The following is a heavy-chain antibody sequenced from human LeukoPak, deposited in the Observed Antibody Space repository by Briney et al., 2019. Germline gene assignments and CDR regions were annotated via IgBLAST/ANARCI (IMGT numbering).Heavy chain of an antibody. J-gene: IGHJ5*02. CDR3: ARAGPHRGYNWFDP. Sequence: PSETLSLTCTVSGGSISSGGYYWSWIRQPPGKGLEWIGYIYHSGSTYYNPSLKSRVTISVDRSKNQFSLKLSSVIAADTAVYYCARAGPHRGYNWFDPWGQGTLVTVSS. V-gene: IGHV4-30-2*01. CDR1: GGSISSGGYY. D-gene: IGHD3-16*01. CDR2: IYHSGST.